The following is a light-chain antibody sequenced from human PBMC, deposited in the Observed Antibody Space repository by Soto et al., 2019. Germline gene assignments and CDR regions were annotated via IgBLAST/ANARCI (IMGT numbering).Light chain of an antibody. Sequence: EIVLTQSPGTLSLSPGDRATLSCRANQSVTSNYLAWYQQKPGQAPRLLLYGASRRAIGIPDRFSGSGSGTDFTLTISRLEPEDFAVYYCQQYDTSPPLTFGGGTKVEIK. J-gene: IGKJ4*01. CDR2: GAS. CDR1: QSVTSNY. V-gene: IGKV3-20*01. CDR3: QQYDTSPPLT.